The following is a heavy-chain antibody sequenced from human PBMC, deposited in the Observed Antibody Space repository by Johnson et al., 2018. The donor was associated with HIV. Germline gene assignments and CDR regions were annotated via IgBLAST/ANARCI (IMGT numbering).Heavy chain of an antibody. V-gene: IGHV3-53*01. CDR2: IYSDESEK. J-gene: IGHJ3*02. CDR1: GFTVSSNC. CDR3: ARAQAGIAAHEGNEPNSDAFDI. Sequence: VQLVESGGGLIQPGGSLRLSCAASGFTVSSNCMTWVRQAPGKGLEWVSVIYSDESEKYYVDSVKGRFIISRDNSKSTLYLQMNSLRAEDTAVYYCARAQAGIAAHEGNEPNSDAFDIWGQGTMVTVSS. D-gene: IGHD6-6*01.